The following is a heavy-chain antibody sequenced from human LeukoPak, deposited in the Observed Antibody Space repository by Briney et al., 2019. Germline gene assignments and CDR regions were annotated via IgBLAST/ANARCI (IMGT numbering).Heavy chain of an antibody. D-gene: IGHD1-26*01. CDR3: AKKYSTGLDP. J-gene: IGHJ5*02. CDR2: IKQDGSDK. CDR1: GFTFTTYW. V-gene: IGHV3-7*03. Sequence: GGSLRLSCAASGFTFTTYWMTWVRQAPGKGLEWVANIKQDGSDKYYVDSMKGRFTISRDNARKSVYLQMNSLRAEDTAIYYCAKKYSTGLDPWGQGTLVTVSS.